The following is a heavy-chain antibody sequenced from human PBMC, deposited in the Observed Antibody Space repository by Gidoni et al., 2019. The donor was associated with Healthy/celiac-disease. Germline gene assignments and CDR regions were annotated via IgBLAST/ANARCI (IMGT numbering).Heavy chain of an antibody. CDR1: GGSFSGYY. Sequence: QVQLQQWGAGLLKPSETLSLTCAVYGGSFSGYYWSWIRQPPGKGREWIGEINHSGSTNYNPSLKSRVTISVDTSKNQFSLKLSSGTAADTAVYYCARAYCGGDCSSDWYFDLWGRGTLVTVSS. D-gene: IGHD2-21*02. V-gene: IGHV4-34*01. J-gene: IGHJ2*01. CDR3: ARAYCGGDCSSDWYFDL. CDR2: INHSGST.